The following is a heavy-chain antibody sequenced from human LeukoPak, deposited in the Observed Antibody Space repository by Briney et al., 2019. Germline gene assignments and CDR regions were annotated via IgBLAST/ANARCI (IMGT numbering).Heavy chain of an antibody. J-gene: IGHJ3*01. CDR2: IYRSGST. V-gene: IGHV4-38-2*02. Sequence: SETLSLTCTVSGFSVSSVYYWGWIRQPPGKGLEWIGSIYRSGSTYYNPSLKSRVTISVDTSKNQFSLKLRSVTAADTAVYYCARIRYFEMKAFDVWGQGTMVTVSS. D-gene: IGHD3-9*01. CDR1: GFSVSSVYY. CDR3: ARIRYFEMKAFDV.